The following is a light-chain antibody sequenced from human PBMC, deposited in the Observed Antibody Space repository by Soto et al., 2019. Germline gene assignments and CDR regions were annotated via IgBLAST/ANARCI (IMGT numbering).Light chain of an antibody. V-gene: IGKV3-20*01. CDR2: GAS. Sequence: EIVLTQSPGTLSLSPGERATLSCRASQSLSTNYLAWYQRKPGQAPRLLIYGASSRATDIPRRFSGSGSGTDFTLTITRLEPEDFAVYYCQQYGDSPPTFGKGTKVEIK. CDR1: QSLSTNY. CDR3: QQYGDSPPT. J-gene: IGKJ1*01.